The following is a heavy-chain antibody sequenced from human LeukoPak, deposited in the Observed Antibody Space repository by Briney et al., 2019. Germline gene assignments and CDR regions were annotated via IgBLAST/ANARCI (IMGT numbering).Heavy chain of an antibody. D-gene: IGHD6-19*01. Sequence: PGRSLRLSCAASGFTFSDYYMSWIRQAPGKGLEWVSYISSSSSYTNYADSVKGRFTISRDNAKNSLYLQMNSLRAEDTAVYYCARDLGLTAVAGTDYYYYGMDVWGKGTTVTASS. CDR3: ARDLGLTAVAGTDYYYYGMDV. CDR1: GFTFSDYY. J-gene: IGHJ6*04. CDR2: ISSSSSYT. V-gene: IGHV3-11*06.